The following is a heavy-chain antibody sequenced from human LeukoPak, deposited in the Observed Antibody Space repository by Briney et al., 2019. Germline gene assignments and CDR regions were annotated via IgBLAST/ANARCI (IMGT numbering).Heavy chain of an antibody. CDR3: AEGGDSNWDLSNYFDH. V-gene: IGHV3-23*01. CDR1: GFTFTYA. Sequence: GGSLRLSCAASGFTFTYAVTWVRQAPGKGLEWVSGISENANSANYADSVKGRFTISRNNSKNTLYLQMNSLRAEDTAVYYCAEGGDSNWDLSNYFDHWGQGTLVTVSS. CDR2: ISENANSA. J-gene: IGHJ4*02. D-gene: IGHD1-7*01.